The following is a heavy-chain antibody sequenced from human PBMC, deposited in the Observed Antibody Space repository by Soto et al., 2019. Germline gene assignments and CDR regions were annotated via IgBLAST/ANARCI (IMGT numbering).Heavy chain of an antibody. V-gene: IGHV1-69*13. J-gene: IGHJ6*02. Sequence: SVKVSCKASGGTLSSYAISWVRQAPGQGLEWMGGIIPIFGTANYAQKFQGRVTITADESTSTAYMELSSLRSEDTAVYYCARGCGGDCYSTVYYYYGMDVWGQGTTVTVSS. CDR1: GGTLSSYA. D-gene: IGHD2-21*02. CDR2: IIPIFGTA. CDR3: ARGCGGDCYSTVYYYYGMDV.